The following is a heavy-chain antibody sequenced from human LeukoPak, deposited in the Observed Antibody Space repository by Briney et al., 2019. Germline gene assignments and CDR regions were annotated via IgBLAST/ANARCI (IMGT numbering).Heavy chain of an antibody. Sequence: GASVKVSCKASGYTFTSYGISWVRQAPGQGLEWMGWISAYNGNTNYAQKLQGRVTMTTDTSTSTAYMELRSLRSDDTAVYYCARDPRRGAAATTVLDYWGQGTLVTVSS. D-gene: IGHD6-13*01. CDR3: ARDPRRGAAATTVLDY. J-gene: IGHJ4*02. V-gene: IGHV1-18*01. CDR1: GYTFTSYG. CDR2: ISAYNGNT.